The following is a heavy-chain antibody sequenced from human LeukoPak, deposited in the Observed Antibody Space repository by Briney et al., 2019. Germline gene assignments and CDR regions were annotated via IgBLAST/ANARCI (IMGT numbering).Heavy chain of an antibody. D-gene: IGHD6-19*01. J-gene: IGHJ5*02. CDR3: ARRIAVAASTWFDP. Sequence: NSSETLSLTCTVSGGSIRSSTYYWGWIRQPPEKGLEWIGSFYYGGNTYYNPSLKSRVTISVDTSKNQFSLKLSSVTAADTAVYYCARRIAVAASTWFDPWGQGALVTVSS. CDR2: FYYGGNT. CDR1: GGSIRSSTYY. V-gene: IGHV4-39*01.